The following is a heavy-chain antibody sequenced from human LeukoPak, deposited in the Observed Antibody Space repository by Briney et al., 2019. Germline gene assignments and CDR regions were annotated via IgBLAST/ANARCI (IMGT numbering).Heavy chain of an antibody. J-gene: IGHJ4*02. V-gene: IGHV1-69*04. CDR3: ARDVTDCSSTSCLYYFDY. Sequence: APVKVSCKASGGTFSSYAISWVRQAPGQGLEWMGRIIPILGIANYAQKFQGRVTITADKSTSTAYMELSSLRSEDTAVYYCARDVTDCSSTSCLYYFDYWGQGTLVTVSS. CDR1: GGTFSSYA. D-gene: IGHD2-2*01. CDR2: IIPILGIA.